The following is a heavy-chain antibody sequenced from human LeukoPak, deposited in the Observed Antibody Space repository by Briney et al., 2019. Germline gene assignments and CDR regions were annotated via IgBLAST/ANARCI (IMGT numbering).Heavy chain of an antibody. CDR1: GFTFDDYA. V-gene: IGHV3-9*01. CDR3: AKGVGTMVRGVMGN. CDR2: ISWNSGSI. J-gene: IGHJ4*02. Sequence: TGGSLRLSCPASGFTFDDYAMHWVRQAPGKGLEWVSGISWNSGSIGYADSVKGRFTISRDNAKNSLYLQMNSLRAEDTALYYCAKGVGTMVRGVMGNWGQGTLVTVSS. D-gene: IGHD3-10*01.